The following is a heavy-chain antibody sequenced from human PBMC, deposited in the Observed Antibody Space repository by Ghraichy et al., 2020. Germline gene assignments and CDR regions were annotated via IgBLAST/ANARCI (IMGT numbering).Heavy chain of an antibody. Sequence: SETLSLTCTVSGDSIRSGTYYWSWIRQHPGKGLEWIGYIYHSGGTYYNESLKSRVTISVDTPKNQFSLILISVSAADTAVYYCARMDTAMFLSSYFDSWGQGLLVTVSS. CDR1: GDSIRSGTYY. CDR3: ARMDTAMFLSSYFDS. J-gene: IGHJ4*02. D-gene: IGHD5-18*01. CDR2: IYHSGGT. V-gene: IGHV4-31*03.